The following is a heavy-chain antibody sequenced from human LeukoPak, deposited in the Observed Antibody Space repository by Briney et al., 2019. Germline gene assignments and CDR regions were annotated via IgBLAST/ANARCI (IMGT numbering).Heavy chain of an antibody. D-gene: IGHD4-17*01. CDR1: GGTFSSYA. CDR2: INPIFGTA. CDR3: ARNLYGSIGDYYYYYGMDV. Sequence: SVKVSCKASGGTFSSYAISWVRQAPGQGLEWMGGINPIFGTANYAQKFQGRVTITADESTSTAYMELSSLRSEDTAVYYCARNLYGSIGDYYYYYGMDVWGQGTTVTVSS. V-gene: IGHV1-69*13. J-gene: IGHJ6*02.